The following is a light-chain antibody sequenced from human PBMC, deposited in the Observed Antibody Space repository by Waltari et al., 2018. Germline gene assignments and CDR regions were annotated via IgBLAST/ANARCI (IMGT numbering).Light chain of an antibody. V-gene: IGKV1-5*03. CDR3: QQYNTYPRT. J-gene: IGKJ1*01. CDR2: MAS. CDR1: QNLNNW. Sequence: DIQMTQSPSTLSASVGDRVTITCRASQNLNNWLTWYQQKPGKAPKLLIYMASTLQSGVPSRFSGSASGTEFTLTIDSLQPDDFATYYCQQYNTYPRTFGQGTKVEIK.